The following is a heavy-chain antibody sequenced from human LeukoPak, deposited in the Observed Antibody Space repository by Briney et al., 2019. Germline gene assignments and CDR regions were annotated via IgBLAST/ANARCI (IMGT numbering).Heavy chain of an antibody. V-gene: IGHV3-23*01. CDR2: ISGSGGST. Sequence: PGGSLRLSCAASGFTFSSYAMSWVRQAPGKGLEWCSAISGSGGSTYYADSVKGRFTISRDNSKNTLYLQMNSLRAEDTAVYYCAKVMGRYQLPWFDYWGQGTLVTVSS. D-gene: IGHD2-2*01. CDR3: AKVMGRYQLPWFDY. J-gene: IGHJ4*02. CDR1: GFTFSSYA.